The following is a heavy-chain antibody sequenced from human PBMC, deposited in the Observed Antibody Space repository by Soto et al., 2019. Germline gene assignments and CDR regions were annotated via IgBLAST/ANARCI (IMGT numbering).Heavy chain of an antibody. CDR3: ATSHSGYDSPLFWFDP. Sequence: SETLSLTCTVSGGSISSYYWSWIRQPPGKGLEWIGYIYYSGSTNYNPSLKSRVTISVDTSKNQFSLKLSSVAAADTAVYYCATSHSGYDSPLFWFDPWGQGTLVTVSS. V-gene: IGHV4-59*01. D-gene: IGHD5-12*01. J-gene: IGHJ5*02. CDR1: GGSISSYY. CDR2: IYYSGST.